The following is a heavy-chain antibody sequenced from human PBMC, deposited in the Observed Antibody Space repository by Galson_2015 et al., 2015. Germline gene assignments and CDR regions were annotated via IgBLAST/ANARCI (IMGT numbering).Heavy chain of an antibody. CDR2: IYYSGST. CDR3: ARAEILGPPLTHS. D-gene: IGHD3-16*01. V-gene: IGHV4-39*07. CDR1: GGSISSSSYY. Sequence: SETLSLTCTVSGGSISSSSYYWGWIRQPPGKGLEWIGSIYYSGSTYYNPSLKSRVTISVDTSKNQFSLKLSSVTAADTAVYYCARAEILGPPLTHSWGQGTLVTVSS. J-gene: IGHJ5*02.